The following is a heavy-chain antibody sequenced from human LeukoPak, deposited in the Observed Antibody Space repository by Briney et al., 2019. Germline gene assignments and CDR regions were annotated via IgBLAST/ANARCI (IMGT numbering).Heavy chain of an antibody. CDR3: ARENSYYDSSGYYFGSGYFDY. J-gene: IGHJ4*02. CDR2: ITHSGST. Sequence: SETLSLTCAVYGGSFSGYYWSWIRQPQGKGLEWIGEITHSGSTNYNPSLKSRVTISVDTSKNQFSLKLSSVTAADTAVYYCARENSYYDSSGYYFGSGYFDYWGQGTLVTVSS. CDR1: GGSFSGYY. D-gene: IGHD3-22*01. V-gene: IGHV4-34*01.